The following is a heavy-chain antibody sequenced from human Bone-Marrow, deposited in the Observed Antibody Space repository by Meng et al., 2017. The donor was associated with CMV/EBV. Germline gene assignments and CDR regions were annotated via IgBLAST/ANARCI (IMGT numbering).Heavy chain of an antibody. D-gene: IGHD4-17*01. CDR3: ARENGVFYGDYIDY. CDR1: GGSVSSGSYY. Sequence: GGSLRLSCTVSGGSVSSGSYYWSWIRQAPGKGLEWVSYISSSGSTIYYADSVKGRFTISRDNAKNSLYLQMNSLRAEDTAVYYFARENGVFYGDYIDYCGQGTLVTASS. J-gene: IGHJ4*02. CDR2: ISSSGSTI. V-gene: IGHV3-11*01.